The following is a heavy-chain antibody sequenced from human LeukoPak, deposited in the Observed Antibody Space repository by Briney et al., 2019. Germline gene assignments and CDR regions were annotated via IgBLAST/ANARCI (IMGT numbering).Heavy chain of an antibody. CDR1: GFTFSSYA. CDR2: ILASGSPT. Sequence: GGSLRLSCAASGFTFSSYAMSWVRQAPGKGLQWVANILASGSPTYYADSVKGRFIISRDNSKNTVYLQMNSLRVEDTAIYYCAKDLRPDGVDNFDHWGQGILVTVSS. J-gene: IGHJ4*02. V-gene: IGHV3-23*01. CDR3: AKDLRPDGVDNFDH. D-gene: IGHD2-8*01.